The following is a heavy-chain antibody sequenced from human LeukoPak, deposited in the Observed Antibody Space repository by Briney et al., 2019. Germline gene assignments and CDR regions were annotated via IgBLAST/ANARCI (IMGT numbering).Heavy chain of an antibody. CDR3: TKLARAPRDFDY. D-gene: IGHD3-10*01. J-gene: IGHJ4*01. V-gene: IGHV3-30*18. Sequence: GGSLRLSCAASGFTFRSFAMHWVRQAPGKGLEWVADISFDGSFRYYADSVKGRFTISRDNAKNSLYLQMNSLRAEDTAVYYCTKLARAPRDFDYWGQGTLVTVSS. CDR2: ISFDGSFR. CDR1: GFTFRSFA.